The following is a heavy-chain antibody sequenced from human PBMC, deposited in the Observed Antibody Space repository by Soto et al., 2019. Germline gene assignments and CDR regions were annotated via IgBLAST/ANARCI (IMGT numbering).Heavy chain of an antibody. Sequence: QITLKESGPTLVKPTQTLTLTCTFSGFSLTINGVGVGWIRQPPGKALEWLALIYWDADKRYIPSLKSRLTITKVTHKNKVVLIMTNVDPVDTASYYCGRHYSGSYFRYWGQGTLVTVSS. CDR1: GFSLTINGVG. CDR3: GRHYSGSYFRY. V-gene: IGHV2-5*02. D-gene: IGHD1-26*01. CDR2: IYWDADK. J-gene: IGHJ4*02.